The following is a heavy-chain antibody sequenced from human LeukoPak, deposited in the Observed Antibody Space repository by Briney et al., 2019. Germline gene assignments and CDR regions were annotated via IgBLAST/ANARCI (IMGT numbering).Heavy chain of an antibody. CDR3: ARDPREVYYGMDV. J-gene: IGHJ6*02. CDR2: INPNSGGT. Sequence: ASVKVSCTASGYTFTGYYMHWVRQAPGQGLEWMGWINPNSGGTNYAQKFQGRVTMTRDTSISTAYMELSRLRSDDTAVYYCARDPREVYYGMDVWGQGTTVTVSS. CDR1: GYTFTGYY. V-gene: IGHV1-2*02.